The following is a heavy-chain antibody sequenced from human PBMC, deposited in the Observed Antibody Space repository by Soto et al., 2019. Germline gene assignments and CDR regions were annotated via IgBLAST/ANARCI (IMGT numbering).Heavy chain of an antibody. J-gene: IGHJ3*02. D-gene: IGHD1-7*01. CDR2: MNPNSGNT. CDR1: GYTFTSYD. CDR3: ARGSAGITGTTYAFDI. V-gene: IGHV1-8*01. Sequence: AASVKVSCKASGYTFTSYDINWVRQATGQGLEWMGWMNPNSGNTGYAQKFQGRVTMTRNTSISTAYMELSSLRSEDTAVYYCARGSAGITGTTYAFDIWGQGTMVTVSS.